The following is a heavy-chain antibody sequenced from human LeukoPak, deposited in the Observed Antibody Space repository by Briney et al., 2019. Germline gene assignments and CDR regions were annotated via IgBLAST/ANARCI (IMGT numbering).Heavy chain of an antibody. J-gene: IGHJ4*02. CDR2: ISYSGNT. D-gene: IGHD5-24*01. CDR3: ARGGGYNSPFGY. CDR1: GGSFSSYY. V-gene: IGHV4-59*01. Sequence: PSETLSLTCAVYGGSFSSYYWSWIRQPPGKGLEWIGYISYSGNTNYNPSLKSRATISVDTSKNQFSLKLSSVTAADTAVYYCARGGGYNSPFGYWGQGTLVTVSS.